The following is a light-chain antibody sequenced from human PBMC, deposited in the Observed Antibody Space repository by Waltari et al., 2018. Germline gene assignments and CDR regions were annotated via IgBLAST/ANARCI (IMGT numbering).Light chain of an antibody. CDR2: QDR. V-gene: IGLV3-1*01. CDR1: KLGDTY. J-gene: IGLJ1*01. Sequence: SYELTQPPSVSVSPGQTARISCSGDKLGDTYACWYQQNPGQSPVLVIFQDRKRPSGIPERFSGSNSGNTATLTISGTQAMDEADYYCQAWDSSTYVFGTGTKVTVL. CDR3: QAWDSSTYV.